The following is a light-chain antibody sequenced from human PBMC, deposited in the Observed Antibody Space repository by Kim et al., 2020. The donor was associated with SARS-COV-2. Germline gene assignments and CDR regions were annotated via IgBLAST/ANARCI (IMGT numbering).Light chain of an antibody. V-gene: IGLV1-40*01. CDR3: QSYDSILSGVV. J-gene: IGLJ2*01. CDR1: SSNIGAYYD. Sequence: QSVLTQPPSVSGAPGQRVTISCTGRSSNIGAYYDVHWYQHLPGTAPKLLIYGNTNRPSGVPDRFSGSKSGTSASLAIAGLQAEDEAVYYCQSYDSILSGVVFGGGTQLTVL. CDR2: GNT.